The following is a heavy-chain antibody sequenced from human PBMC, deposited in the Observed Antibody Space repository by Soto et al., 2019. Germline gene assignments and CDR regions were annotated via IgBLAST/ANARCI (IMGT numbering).Heavy chain of an antibody. Sequence: GGSLRLSCAASGFTFSDYYMSWIRQAPGKGLEWVSYISSSGSIIYYADSVKGRFTISRDNARNSLYLQLNSLRAEDTAVYYCARDQGYYDSSGYFDYWGQGTLVTVSS. D-gene: IGHD3-22*01. CDR1: GFTFSDYY. CDR2: ISSSGSII. CDR3: ARDQGYYDSSGYFDY. J-gene: IGHJ4*02. V-gene: IGHV3-11*01.